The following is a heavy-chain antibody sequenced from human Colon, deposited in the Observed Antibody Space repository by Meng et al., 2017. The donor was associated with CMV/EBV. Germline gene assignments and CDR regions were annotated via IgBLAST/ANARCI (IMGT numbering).Heavy chain of an antibody. J-gene: IGHJ4*02. D-gene: IGHD4-17*01. CDR1: GFTFNTFG. CDR2: IRYDGTKA. V-gene: IGHV3-30*02. CDR3: ARVEGSVTSPLDY. Sequence: GESLKISCSASGFTFNTFGMHWVRQAPGKGLEWVAFIRYDGTKADYADSVTGRFTISRDNAKNSLHLQMNSRRAEDSAVYYCARVEGSVTSPLDYWGQGTLVTVSS.